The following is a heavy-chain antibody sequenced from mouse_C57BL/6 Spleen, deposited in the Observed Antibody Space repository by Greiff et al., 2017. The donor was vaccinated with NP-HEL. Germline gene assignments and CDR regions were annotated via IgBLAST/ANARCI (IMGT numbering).Heavy chain of an antibody. D-gene: IGHD2-4*01. J-gene: IGHJ4*01. CDR3: ARISYDYDSPYAMDY. CDR2: INPNNGGT. Sequence: EVKLQHSGPELVKPGASVKISCKASGYTFTDYYMNWVKQSHGKSLEWIGDINPNNGGTSYNQKFKGKATLTVDKSSSTAYMELRSLTSEDSAVYYCARISYDYDSPYAMDYWGQGTSVTVSS. CDR1: GYTFTDYY. V-gene: IGHV1-26*01.